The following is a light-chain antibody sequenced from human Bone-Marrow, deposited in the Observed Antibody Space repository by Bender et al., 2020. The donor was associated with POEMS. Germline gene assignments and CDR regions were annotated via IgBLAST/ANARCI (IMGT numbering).Light chain of an antibody. CDR3: ATWDDSLNGWV. V-gene: IGLV1-44*01. CDR2: NNS. Sequence: QSMLTQPPSASGTPGQRVTISCSGSSSKFGSYPVNWYQQLPGAAPKLVIFNNSQRPSGVPDRFSGSNSGTSASLAISGLLSDDEADFHCATWDDSLNGWVFGGGTKLTVL. J-gene: IGLJ3*02. CDR1: SSKFGSYP.